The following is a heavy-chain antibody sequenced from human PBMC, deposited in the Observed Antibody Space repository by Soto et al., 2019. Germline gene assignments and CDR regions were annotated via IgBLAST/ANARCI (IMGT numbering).Heavy chain of an antibody. Sequence: ASVKVSCKACGDTFTGYYMHWVGQAPGQGLEWTGWINPNSGGTNYAQKFQGRVTMTRDTSISTAYMELSRLRSDDTAVYYCARDLGGSYWLYYYYGMDVWGQGTMVTVSS. CDR1: GDTFTGYY. CDR2: INPNSGGT. J-gene: IGHJ6*02. V-gene: IGHV1-2*02. CDR3: ARDLGGSYWLYYYYGMDV. D-gene: IGHD1-26*01.